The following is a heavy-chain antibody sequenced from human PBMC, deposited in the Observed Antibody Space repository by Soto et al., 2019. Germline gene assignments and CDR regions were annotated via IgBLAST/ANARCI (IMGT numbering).Heavy chain of an antibody. CDR2: IYDSGST. D-gene: IGHD6-6*01. V-gene: IGHV4-59*02. CDR1: GGSVSGLY. J-gene: IGHJ5*02. Sequence: SQTLSLTCTVSGGSVSGLYWSWIRQPPGKGLEWIGYIYDSGSTYYNPSLKSRVTISVDTSKNQFSLKLSSVTAADTAVYYCARERPDGARLDPWGQGTLVTVSS. CDR3: ARERPDGARLDP.